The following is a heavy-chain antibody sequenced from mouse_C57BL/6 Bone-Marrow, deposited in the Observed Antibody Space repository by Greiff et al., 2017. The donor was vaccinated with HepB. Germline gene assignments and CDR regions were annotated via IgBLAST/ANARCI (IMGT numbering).Heavy chain of an antibody. D-gene: IGHD1-1*01. J-gene: IGHJ2*01. CDR1: GFTFSDYY. CDR3: ARLDYGSSFVFDY. Sequence: EVKVVESGGGLVQPGGSLKLSCAASGFTFSDYYMYWVRQTPEKRLEWVAYISNGGGSTYYPDTVKGRFTISRDNAKNTLYLQMSRLKSEDTAMYYCARLDYGSSFVFDYWGQGTTLTVSS. V-gene: IGHV5-12*01. CDR2: ISNGGGST.